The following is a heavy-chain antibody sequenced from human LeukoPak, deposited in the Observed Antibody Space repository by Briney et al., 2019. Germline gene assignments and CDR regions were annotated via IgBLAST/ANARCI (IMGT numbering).Heavy chain of an antibody. J-gene: IGHJ4*02. CDR3: ARPPRY. CDR2: IYYIGIT. Sequence: SETLSLTCTVSGGSISSSSYYWGWIRQPPGKGLEWIGRIYYIGITYYNPSLKSRFTISVDTSKNQFSLKLSSVTAADTAVYYCARPPRYWGQGTLVTVSS. CDR1: GGSISSSSYY. V-gene: IGHV4-39*01.